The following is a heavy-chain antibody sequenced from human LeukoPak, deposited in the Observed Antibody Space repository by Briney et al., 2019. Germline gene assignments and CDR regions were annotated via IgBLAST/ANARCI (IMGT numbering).Heavy chain of an antibody. D-gene: IGHD2-15*01. CDR1: GFTFSSYA. V-gene: IGHV3-30*04. Sequence: GGSLRLSCAAFGFTFSSYAMHWVRQAPGKGLEWVAVISYDGSNKYYADSVKGRFTISRDNSKNTLYLQMNSLRAEDTAVYYCASDRDIVVVVADPATFDYWGQGTLVTVSS. CDR2: ISYDGSNK. CDR3: ASDRDIVVVVADPATFDY. J-gene: IGHJ4*02.